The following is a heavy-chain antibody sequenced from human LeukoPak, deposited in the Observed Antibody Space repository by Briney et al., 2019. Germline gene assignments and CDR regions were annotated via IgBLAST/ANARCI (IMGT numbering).Heavy chain of an antibody. CDR2: INPNSGGT. Sequence: ASVKVSCKASGYTFTGYYIHWVRQAPGQGLEWMGWINPNSGGTNYAQKFQGRVTMTRDTSISTAYMELSRLTSDDTAVYYCVVDATIDYWGQGTLVIVSS. CDR1: GYTFTGYY. D-gene: IGHD1-26*01. V-gene: IGHV1-2*02. J-gene: IGHJ4*02. CDR3: VVDATIDY.